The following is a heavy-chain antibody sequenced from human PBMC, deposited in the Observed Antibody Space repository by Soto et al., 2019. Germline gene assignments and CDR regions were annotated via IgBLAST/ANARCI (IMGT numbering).Heavy chain of an antibody. CDR3: ACDTYSGYDFGR. D-gene: IGHD5-12*01. Sequence: QVQLRESGPGLVKPSQTLSLTCSVSGASVAGGSYYWSWVRQPPGKGLEWIGYIPSRGRPFYNPSLTSRGTISADTAKNQLSLQLTSVTAADTAVYYCACDTYSGYDFGRWGQGTLVTVSS. CDR1: GASVAGGSYY. V-gene: IGHV4-30-4*01. CDR2: IPSRGRP. J-gene: IGHJ5*02.